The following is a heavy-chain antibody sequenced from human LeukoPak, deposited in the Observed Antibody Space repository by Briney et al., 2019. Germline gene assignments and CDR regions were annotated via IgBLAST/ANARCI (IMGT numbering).Heavy chain of an antibody. CDR1: GFTFSSYE. J-gene: IGHJ4*02. D-gene: IGHD3-22*01. Sequence: GGSLRLSCAASGFTFSSYEMNWVRQAPGKGLEWVSYISSSGSTIYYADSVKGRFTISRDNAKNSLYLQMNSLRAEDTAVYYCARATYYYDSSGYSEYYFDYWGQGTLVTVSS. V-gene: IGHV3-48*03. CDR2: ISSSGSTI. CDR3: ARATYYYDSSGYSEYYFDY.